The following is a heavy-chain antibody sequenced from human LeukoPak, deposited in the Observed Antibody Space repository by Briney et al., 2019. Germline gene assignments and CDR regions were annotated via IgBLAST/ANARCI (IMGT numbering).Heavy chain of an antibody. CDR1: GGSISSGGYY. CDR2: IYHSGST. J-gene: IGHJ5*02. D-gene: IGHD1-26*01. Sequence: ASETLSLTCTVSGGSISSGGYYWSWIRQPPGKGLEWIGYIYHSGSTYYNPSLKSRVTISVDRSKNQFSLKLSSVTAADTAVYYCARQVGVGAPWGQGTLVTVSS. CDR3: ARQVGVGAP. V-gene: IGHV4-30-2*01.